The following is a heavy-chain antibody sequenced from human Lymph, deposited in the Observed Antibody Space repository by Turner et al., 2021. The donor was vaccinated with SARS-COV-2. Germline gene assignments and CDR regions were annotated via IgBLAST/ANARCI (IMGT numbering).Heavy chain of an antibody. Sequence: QVQLQESGPRLVKPLETLSLTCTVSGCSMNSNYWSWIRQPPGKRLEWIGYIYYRGSTNYNPSLKSRVTISVDTSKNQFSLKLTSVTAADTAIYYCARETVINWVDPWSQGILVTISA. J-gene: IGHJ5*02. V-gene: IGHV4-59*01. D-gene: IGHD2-21*01. CDR3: ARETVINWVDP. CDR1: GCSMNSNY. CDR2: IYYRGST.